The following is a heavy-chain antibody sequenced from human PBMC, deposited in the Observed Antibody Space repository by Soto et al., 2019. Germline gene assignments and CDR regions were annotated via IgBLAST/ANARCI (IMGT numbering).Heavy chain of an antibody. CDR2: ISAFSDSI. J-gene: IGHJ4*02. D-gene: IGHD2-21*02. Sequence: EVQLLESGGGLVQPGGSLRLSCAASGFIFSSYSMYWVRQAPGKGPEGVAGISAFSDSILYADSVEGRFTISRDNSKNTLYLLLSSLRADDTAVYFCAKKRRSGGDNWYFDSWGRGTLVTVSS. CDR1: GFIFSSYS. CDR3: AKKRRSGGDNWYFDS. V-gene: IGHV3-23*01.